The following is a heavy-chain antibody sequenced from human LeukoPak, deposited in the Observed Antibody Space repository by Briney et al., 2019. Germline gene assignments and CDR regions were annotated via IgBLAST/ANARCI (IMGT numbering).Heavy chain of an antibody. Sequence: ASVKVSCKASGYTFTGYYMHWVRQAPGQGLEWMGWINPNSGSTNYAQKFQGRVTMTRDTSISTAYMELSRLRSDDTAVYYCARDQGTIFGSAAYYFDYWGQGTLVTVSS. CDR2: INPNSGST. CDR3: ARDQGTIFGSAAYYFDY. D-gene: IGHD3-3*01. CDR1: GYTFTGYY. V-gene: IGHV1-2*02. J-gene: IGHJ4*02.